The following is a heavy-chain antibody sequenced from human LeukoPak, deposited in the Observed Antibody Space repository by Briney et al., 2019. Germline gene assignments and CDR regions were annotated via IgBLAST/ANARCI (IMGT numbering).Heavy chain of an antibody. CDR2: IIPILGIA. Sequence: GASVKVSCKASGGTFSSYAISWMRQAPGQGLEWMGRIIPILGIANYAQKFQGRVTITADKSTSTAYMELSSLRSEDTAVYYCARTYYDSSGYPRGYYFDYWGQGTLVTVSS. CDR3: ARTYYDSSGYPRGYYFDY. D-gene: IGHD3-22*01. CDR1: GGTFSSYA. J-gene: IGHJ4*02. V-gene: IGHV1-69*04.